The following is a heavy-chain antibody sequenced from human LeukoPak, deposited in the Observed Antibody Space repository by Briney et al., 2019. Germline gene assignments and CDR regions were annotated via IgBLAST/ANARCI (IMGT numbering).Heavy chain of an antibody. CDR3: ARGEYSYGYDY. J-gene: IGHJ4*02. CDR2: INPNGGGT. V-gene: IGHV1-2*02. Sequence: ASVKVSCKASGYTFTDYYIHWVRQAPGQGREWMGWINPNGGGTKYVQKFQGRVTMTRDTSISTAYMELSRLRSDDTAVYYCARGEYSYGYDYWGQGTPVTVS. CDR1: GYTFTDYY. D-gene: IGHD5-18*01.